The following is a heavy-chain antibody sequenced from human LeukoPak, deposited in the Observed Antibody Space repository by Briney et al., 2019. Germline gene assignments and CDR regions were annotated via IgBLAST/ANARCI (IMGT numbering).Heavy chain of an antibody. Sequence: PSETLSLTCTVSGGSISSSSYYWGWIRQPPGKGLEWIGSIYYSGSTYYNPSLKSRVTISVDTSKNQFSLKLSSVTAADTAVYYCARPGFTGDYYYMDVWGKGTTVTVSS. D-gene: IGHD7-27*01. J-gene: IGHJ6*03. V-gene: IGHV4-39*01. CDR2: IYYSGST. CDR3: ARPGFTGDYYYMDV. CDR1: GGSISSSSYY.